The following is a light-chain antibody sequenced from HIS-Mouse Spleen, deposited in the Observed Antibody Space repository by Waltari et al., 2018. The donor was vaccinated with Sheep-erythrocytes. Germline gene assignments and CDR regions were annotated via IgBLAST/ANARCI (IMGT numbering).Light chain of an antibody. J-gene: IGLJ2*01. Sequence: SYELTQPPSVSVSPGQTASIPCSGDELGDKYACWYQQKPGQSPGLVIYQARKRPSGSPERFSGSNSGNTATLTISGTQAMDEADYDCQAWDSSTAVFGGGTKLTVL. V-gene: IGLV3-1*01. CDR1: ELGDKY. CDR2: QAR. CDR3: QAWDSSTAV.